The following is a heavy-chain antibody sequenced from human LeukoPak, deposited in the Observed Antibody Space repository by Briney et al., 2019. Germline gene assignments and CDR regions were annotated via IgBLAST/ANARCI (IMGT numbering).Heavy chain of an antibody. CDR2: ISSSSSYI. CDR3: ARGAVRYSSSSRVLDY. V-gene: IGHV3-21*01. CDR1: GFTFSSYS. J-gene: IGHJ4*02. Sequence: GGSLRLSCAASGFTFSSYSMNWVRQPPGKGLEWVSSISSSSSYIYYADSVKGRFTISRDNAKNSLYLQMNSLRAEDTAVYYCARGAVRYSSSSRVLDYWGQGTLVTVSS. D-gene: IGHD6-6*01.